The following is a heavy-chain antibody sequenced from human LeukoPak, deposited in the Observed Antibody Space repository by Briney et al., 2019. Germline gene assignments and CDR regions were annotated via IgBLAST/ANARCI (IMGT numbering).Heavy chain of an antibody. D-gene: IGHD6-6*01. V-gene: IGHV1-69*02. Sequence: GASVKVSCKASGGTFSSYTISWVRQAPGQGLEWMGRIIPILGIANYAQKFQGRVTITADKSTSTAYMELSSLRSEDTAVYYCARTIAASTMGFDPWGQGTRVTVSS. J-gene: IGHJ5*02. CDR3: ARTIAASTMGFDP. CDR1: GGTFSSYT. CDR2: IIPILGIA.